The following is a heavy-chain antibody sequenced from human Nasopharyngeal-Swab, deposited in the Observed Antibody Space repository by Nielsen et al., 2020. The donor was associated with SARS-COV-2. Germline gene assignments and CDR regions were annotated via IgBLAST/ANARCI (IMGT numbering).Heavy chain of an antibody. Sequence: GSLRLSCAVYGGSFSGYYWSWIRQPPGKGLEWIGEINHSGSTNYNPSLKSRVTISVGTSKNQFSLKLSSVTAADTAVYYCARCIAAAGPAPDYWGQGTLVTVSS. V-gene: IGHV4-34*01. CDR2: INHSGST. J-gene: IGHJ4*02. CDR1: GGSFSGYY. D-gene: IGHD6-13*01. CDR3: ARCIAAAGPAPDY.